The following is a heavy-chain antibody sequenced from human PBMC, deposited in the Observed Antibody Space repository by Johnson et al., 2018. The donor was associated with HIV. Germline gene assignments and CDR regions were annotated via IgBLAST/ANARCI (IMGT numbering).Heavy chain of an antibody. Sequence: EVQLVESGGGLVQPGGSLRLSCAASGFTFSSYAMSWVRQAPGKGLEWVSGISGSGGSTYYADSVKGRFTISRDNSKNTLYRQMNSLRAEDTAVYYCGKDGAMGIKPLWGQGTMVTVSS. D-gene: IGHD5-18*01. J-gene: IGHJ3*01. CDR3: GKDGAMGIKPL. CDR2: ISGSGGST. V-gene: IGHV3-23*04. CDR1: GFTFSSYA.